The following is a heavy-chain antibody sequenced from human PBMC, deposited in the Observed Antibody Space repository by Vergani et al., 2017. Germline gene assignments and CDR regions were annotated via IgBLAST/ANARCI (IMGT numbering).Heavy chain of an antibody. D-gene: IGHD6-19*01. CDR3: AKYYSSGRGVPVGY. J-gene: IGHJ4*02. V-gene: IGHV3-23*04. Sequence: EVQLVESGGGLVKPGGSLRLSCAASGFTFSSYAMSWVRQAPGQGLEWVSAISGSGDSTYYADSVKGRFTISRDNSKNTRYLQMNSLRAEDTAVYYCAKYYSSGRGVPVGYWGQGTLVTVSS. CDR1: GFTFSSYA. CDR2: ISGSGDST.